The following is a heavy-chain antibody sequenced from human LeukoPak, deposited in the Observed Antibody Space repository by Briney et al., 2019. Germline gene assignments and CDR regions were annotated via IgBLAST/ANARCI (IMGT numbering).Heavy chain of an antibody. V-gene: IGHV4-38-2*02. CDR2: IFHSGST. D-gene: IGHD6-19*01. J-gene: IGHJ4*02. CDR1: GYSISSGYY. Sequence: SETLSLTCAVSGYSISSGYYWGWIRQPPGKGLEWVGSIFHSGSTYYNPSLKSRVTISVDTSKNQFSLKLSSVTAADTAVYYCARDRGVAVAGPPGYWGQGTLVTVSS. CDR3: ARDRGVAVAGPPGY.